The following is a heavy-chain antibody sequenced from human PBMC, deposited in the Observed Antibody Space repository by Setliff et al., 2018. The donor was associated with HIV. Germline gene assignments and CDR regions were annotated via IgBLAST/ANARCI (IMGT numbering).Heavy chain of an antibody. CDR3: ARTQYTTTWPGNY. Sequence: ASVKVSCKTSGYTFTNYYVNWVRQAPGQGLEWMGIINCENGDTTYAQNFKDRVTVTRDTSKRTVDLELRGLRADDTAIYYCARTQYTTTWPGNYWGQGTLVTVSS. CDR1: GYTFTNYY. V-gene: IGHV1-46*01. J-gene: IGHJ4*02. D-gene: IGHD1-1*01. CDR2: INCENGDT.